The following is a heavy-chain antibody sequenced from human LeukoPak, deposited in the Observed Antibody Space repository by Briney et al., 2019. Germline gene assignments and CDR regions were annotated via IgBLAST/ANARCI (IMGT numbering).Heavy chain of an antibody. D-gene: IGHD3-10*01. V-gene: IGHV3-30*04. Sequence: PGGSLRLSCAASGFTFSTYAIHWVRQAPGKGLEWVAVISFDGVNTFYADSVKGRFTISRDNSKNTLYLQMNSLRAEDTAVYYCAKDEPSGSKTNWFDPWGQGTLVTVSS. CDR3: AKDEPSGSKTNWFDP. CDR2: ISFDGVNT. CDR1: GFTFSTYA. J-gene: IGHJ5*02.